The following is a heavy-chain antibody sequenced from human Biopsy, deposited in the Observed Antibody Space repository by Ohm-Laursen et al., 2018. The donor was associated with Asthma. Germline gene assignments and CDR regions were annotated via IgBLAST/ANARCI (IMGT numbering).Heavy chain of an antibody. CDR1: GGSITSSSYY. CDR3: VRHQYSSSWSTFDY. V-gene: IGHV4-39*01. D-gene: IGHD3-22*01. J-gene: IGHJ4*02. CDR2: MYHGGSP. Sequence: GTLSLTCAVSGGSITSSSYYWGWIRQPPGKGMEWIGSMYHGGSPYYHPSLKSRATISVDTSKNQLSLKMSSVTAADTAVYFCVRHQYSSSWSTFDYWGQGALVTVSS.